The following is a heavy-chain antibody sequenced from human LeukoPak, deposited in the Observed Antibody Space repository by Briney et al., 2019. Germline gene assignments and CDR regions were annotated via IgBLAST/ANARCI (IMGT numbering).Heavy chain of an antibody. D-gene: IGHD1-26*01. J-gene: IGHJ6*02. V-gene: IGHV5-51*01. CDR3: ARRNSGKEDLDV. CDR2: IYPGDSDT. Sequence: GESLKISCKGSGYSFTNYWIAWVRQMPGKGLEWMAIIYPGDSDTKYSPSLQGQVTISVDKSISTAYLQWSSLKASDTAIYYCARRNSGKEDLDVWGHGTTVTVSS. CDR1: GYSFTNYW.